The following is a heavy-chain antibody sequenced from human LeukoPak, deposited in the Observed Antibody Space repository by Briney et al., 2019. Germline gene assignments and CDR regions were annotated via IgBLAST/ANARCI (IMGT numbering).Heavy chain of an antibody. J-gene: IGHJ4*01. CDR2: ISSSGSTI. V-gene: IGHV3-48*03. Sequence: PGGSLRLSCAASGFTFSSYEPNGVRQAPGKGLEWVSYISSSGSTIYYADSVKGRFTISRDNAKNSLYLQMNSLRAEDTAVYYCASFYCGGFDYWGQGTLVTVSS. CDR3: ASFYCGGFDY. D-gene: IGHD2-21*01. CDR1: GFTFSSYE.